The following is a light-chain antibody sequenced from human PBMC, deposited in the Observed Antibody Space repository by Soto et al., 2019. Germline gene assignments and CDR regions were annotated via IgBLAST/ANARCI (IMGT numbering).Light chain of an antibody. Sequence: EIELTQSPATLSVSAGGTVTLSCRASQSIRTNVAWYQQMPGQAPRLLVYGASTRATGVPARFSGSGSGIEFNLTISSLQSEDSAFYYCQQYFNWPLTWTFGPGTKVQIK. V-gene: IGKV3-15*01. J-gene: IGKJ1*01. CDR3: QQYFNWPLTWT. CDR1: QSIRTN. CDR2: GAS.